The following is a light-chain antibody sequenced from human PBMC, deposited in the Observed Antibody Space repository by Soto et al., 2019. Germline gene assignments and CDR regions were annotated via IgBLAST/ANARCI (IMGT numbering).Light chain of an antibody. J-gene: IGKJ1*01. CDR2: GAS. V-gene: IGKV3-15*01. Sequence: EIVLTQSPAILSVSPGERAALSCRASQSVSNNLAWYQQQPGQAPRLLIIGASTRATGIPARFSGSGSGEDFTLTISSLQSEDFAVYFCQQYLNWPWTFGQGTKGEIK. CDR1: QSVSNN. CDR3: QQYLNWPWT.